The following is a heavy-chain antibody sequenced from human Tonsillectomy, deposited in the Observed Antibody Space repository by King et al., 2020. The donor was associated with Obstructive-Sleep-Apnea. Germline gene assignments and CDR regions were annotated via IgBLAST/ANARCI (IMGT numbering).Heavy chain of an antibody. CDR1: GFTFNIYS. D-gene: IGHD7-27*01. Sequence: VQLVESGGGLVKPGGSLRLSCAASGFTFNIYSMNWVRQAPGKGLEWVSSITSDSTHIHYADSVRGRFSISRDNAKNSVYLEMNSLRAEDTAVYYCARELGIAFDVWGQGTMVTVSP. CDR2: ITSDSTHI. V-gene: IGHV3-21*01. CDR3: ARELGIAFDV. J-gene: IGHJ3*01.